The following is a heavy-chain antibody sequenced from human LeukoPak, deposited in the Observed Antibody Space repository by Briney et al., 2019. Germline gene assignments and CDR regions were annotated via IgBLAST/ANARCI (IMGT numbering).Heavy chain of an antibody. CDR1: GFTFSSHA. Sequence: PGGSLRLSCAASGFTFSSHAMHWVRQAPGKGLEWVAFISYDGSIKYYADSVKGRFTISRDNSKNTLYLQMNSLRAEDTVVYYCARARNNYDSSGFSALDYWGQGTLVTVSS. CDR2: ISYDGSIK. V-gene: IGHV3-30-3*01. CDR3: ARARNNYDSSGFSALDY. J-gene: IGHJ4*02. D-gene: IGHD3-22*01.